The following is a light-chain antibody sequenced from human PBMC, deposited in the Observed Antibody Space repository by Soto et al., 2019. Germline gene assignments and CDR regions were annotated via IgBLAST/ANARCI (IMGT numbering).Light chain of an antibody. Sequence: SVLTQPRSVSGSPGQSVTISCTGTSSDVGTYTYVSWYQQHPGKAPKLIIYDVIKRPSGVPDRFSGSKSGNTASLTISGLQAEDEADYYCCSYAGSYTHVFGTGTKV. J-gene: IGLJ1*01. CDR1: SSDVGTYTY. CDR3: CSYAGSYTHV. CDR2: DVI. V-gene: IGLV2-11*01.